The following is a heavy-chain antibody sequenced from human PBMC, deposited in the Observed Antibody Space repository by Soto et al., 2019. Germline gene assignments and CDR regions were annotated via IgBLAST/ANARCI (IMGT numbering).Heavy chain of an antibody. J-gene: IGHJ6*02. D-gene: IGHD3-10*01. Sequence: GGSLRLSCAASGFTFSSYAMSWVRQAPGKGLEWVSAISGSGGSTYYADSVKGRFTISRDNSKNSLYLQMNSLRAEDTAVYYCARAAFIRYYYGMDVWGQGTTVTVSS. CDR3: ARAAFIRYYYGMDV. CDR1: GFTFSSYA. CDR2: ISGSGGST. V-gene: IGHV3-23*01.